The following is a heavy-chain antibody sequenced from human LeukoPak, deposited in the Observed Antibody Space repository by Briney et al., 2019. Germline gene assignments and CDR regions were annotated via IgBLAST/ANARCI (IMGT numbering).Heavy chain of an antibody. CDR1: GGTFSSYA. CDR2: IIPIFGTA. V-gene: IGHV1-69*01. CDR3: ARALFRREGYYYYMDV. Sequence: SVKVSCKASGGTFSSYAISWVRQAPGQGLEWMGGIIPIFGTANYAQKFQGRVTITADESTSTAYKELSSLRSEDTAVYYCARALFRREGYYYYMDVWGKGTTVTVSS. J-gene: IGHJ6*03. D-gene: IGHD1-26*01.